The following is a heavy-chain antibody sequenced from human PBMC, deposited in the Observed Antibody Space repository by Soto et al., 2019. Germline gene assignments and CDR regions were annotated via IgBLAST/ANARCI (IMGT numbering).Heavy chain of an antibody. D-gene: IGHD3-16*02. Sequence: ASVKVSCKASGYTFTSHDINWVRQAPGQGLEWMGWMNPNSGNTGYAQKFQGRVTMTRNTSISTAYMELSSLRSEDTAVYYCARVLGESSLVFDYWGQGALVTVSS. V-gene: IGHV1-8*01. CDR3: ARVLGESSLVFDY. J-gene: IGHJ4*02. CDR1: GYTFTSHD. CDR2: MNPNSGNT.